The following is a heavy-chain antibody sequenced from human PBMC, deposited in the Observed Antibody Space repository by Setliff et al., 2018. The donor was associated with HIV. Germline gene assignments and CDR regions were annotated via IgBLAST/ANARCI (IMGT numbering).Heavy chain of an antibody. CDR2: IYSSGTT. Sequence: SETLSLTCTVSGGSISSYYWSWIRQPPGKGLEWLGHIYSSGTTNYNPSLKRRVTISVDTSKNQFSLKLYSVTAADTAVYYCARAYFGSGIYYWGQGTLVTVSS. CDR3: ARAYFGSGIYY. CDR1: GGSISSYY. V-gene: IGHV4-4*09. D-gene: IGHD3-10*01. J-gene: IGHJ4*02.